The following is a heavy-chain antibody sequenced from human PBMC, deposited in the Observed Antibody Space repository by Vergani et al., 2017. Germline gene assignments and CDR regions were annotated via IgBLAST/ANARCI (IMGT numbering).Heavy chain of an antibody. V-gene: IGHV4-61*02. Sequence: QVQLQESCPGLVRPSQTLSLTCTVSGGSISSGSYYWSWFRQPAGKGLEWIGRFYPGGGTSYNPSLKSRVTISVDTSKNQFYLQLSSVTAADTAVYYCARDPLYSTTWPFLLHDKDVWGQGTTVTVSS. CDR1: GGSISSGSYY. D-gene: IGHD6-13*01. CDR2: FYPGGGT. J-gene: IGHJ6*02. CDR3: ARDPLYSTTWPFLLHDKDV.